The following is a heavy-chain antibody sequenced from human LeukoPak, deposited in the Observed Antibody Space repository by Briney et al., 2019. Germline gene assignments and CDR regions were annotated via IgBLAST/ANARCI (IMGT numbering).Heavy chain of an antibody. CDR3: ARLRPPLYYMDV. V-gene: IGHV5-51*01. CDR1: GYTFGNYW. J-gene: IGHJ6*03. CDR2: TYRGSDT. Sequence: GESLKISCTASGYTFGNYWIGWVRQMPGKGLEWMAITYRGSDTRYSPSFQGQVTISADKSISTAYLQWSSLKASNTAMYYCARLRPPLYYMDVWGKGTTVTVSS.